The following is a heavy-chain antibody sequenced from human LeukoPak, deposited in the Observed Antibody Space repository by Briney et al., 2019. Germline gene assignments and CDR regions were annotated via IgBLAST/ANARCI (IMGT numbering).Heavy chain of an antibody. D-gene: IGHD1-1*01. CDR3: AKKGEWGLEPGGFDP. CDR1: GVSISGYY. Sequence: SETLSLTCTASGVSISGYYWSWIRQPPGKGLEWIGFIYYSGTTNYNPSLKSRVTISVDTSKNQFSLKLTSVTAADTAVYYCAKKGEWGLEPGGFDPWGQGTLVTVSS. V-gene: IGHV4-59*01. CDR2: IYYSGTT. J-gene: IGHJ5*02.